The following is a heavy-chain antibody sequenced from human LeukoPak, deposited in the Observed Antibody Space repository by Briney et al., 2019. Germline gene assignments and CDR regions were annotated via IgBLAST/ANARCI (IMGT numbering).Heavy chain of an antibody. D-gene: IGHD6-13*01. V-gene: IGHV3-48*01. Sequence: GGSLRLSCAASGFTFSSYSMNWVRQAPGKGLEWVSYISSSSTTIYYADSVKGRFAISRDNSKSTLWLQMSSLRAEDAAVYYCATERATIAAAGRDYWGQGTLVTVSS. CDR3: ATERATIAAAGRDY. CDR1: GFTFSSYS. J-gene: IGHJ4*02. CDR2: ISSSSTTI.